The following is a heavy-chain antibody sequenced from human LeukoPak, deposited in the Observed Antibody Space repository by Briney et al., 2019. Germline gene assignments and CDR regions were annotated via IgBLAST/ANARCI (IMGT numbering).Heavy chain of an antibody. V-gene: IGHV4-34*01. CDR3: ERRHYDILTGYSSPAPNDY. CDR2: INHSGST. Sequence: SETLSLTCAVYGGSFNGYYWSWIRQPPGKGLEWIGEINHSGSTNYNPSLKSRVTISVDTSKNQFSLKLSSVTAADTAVYYCERRHYDILTGYSSPAPNDYWGQGTLVTVSS. D-gene: IGHD3-9*01. CDR1: GGSFNGYY. J-gene: IGHJ4*02.